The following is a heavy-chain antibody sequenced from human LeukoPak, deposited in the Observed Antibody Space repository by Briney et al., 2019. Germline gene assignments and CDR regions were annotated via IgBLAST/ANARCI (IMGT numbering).Heavy chain of an antibody. CDR3: AKAGTEDGYNIYFDH. D-gene: IGHD5-24*01. V-gene: IGHV3-23*01. J-gene: IGHJ4*02. CDR1: GFTFSNSW. Sequence: GGSLRLSCVASGFTFSNSWMSWVRQAPGKGLEWVSLISGSGGGTYYADSVKGRFTIFRDNAKNTLYLQMNSLRAEDTAVYYCAKAGTEDGYNIYFDHWGQGTLVTVSS. CDR2: ISGSGGGT.